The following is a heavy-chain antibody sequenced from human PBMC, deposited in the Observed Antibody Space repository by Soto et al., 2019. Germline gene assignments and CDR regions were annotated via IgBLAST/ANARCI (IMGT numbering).Heavy chain of an antibody. CDR1: GFSLSHYS. D-gene: IGHD4-17*01. J-gene: IGHJ3*02. V-gene: IGHV3-7*05. CDR3: ARAVSPGDSTDYVDAFDI. CDR2: IKQDESRQ. Sequence: EVQLVESGGGLVQPGESLRLTCAASGFSLSHYSVTWVRQAPGKGLEWVANIKQDESRQSYLDSVRGRFTISRDNARNSLSLQMTSLRAEDTALYFCARAVSPGDSTDYVDAFDIGGQGTMVTVSS.